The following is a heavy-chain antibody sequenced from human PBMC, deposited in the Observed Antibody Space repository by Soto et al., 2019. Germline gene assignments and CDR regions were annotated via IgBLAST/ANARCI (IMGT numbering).Heavy chain of an antibody. D-gene: IGHD3-10*01. CDR1: GGSISSGGYY. V-gene: IGHV4-31*03. CDR2: IYYSGST. J-gene: IGHJ6*03. Sequence: SETLSLTCTVSGGSISSGGYYWSWIRQHPGKGLEWIGYIYYSGSTYYNPSLKSRVTISVDTSKNQFSLKLSSVTAADTAVYYCARVPPGDGEDYYYYYMDVWGKGTTVTVSS. CDR3: ARVPPGDGEDYYYYYMDV.